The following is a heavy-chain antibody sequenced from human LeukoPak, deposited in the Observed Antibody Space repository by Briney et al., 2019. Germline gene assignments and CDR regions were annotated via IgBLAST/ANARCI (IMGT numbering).Heavy chain of an antibody. Sequence: SPTLSLTCAISGDSVSSNSGAWNWSRQSRSRGLEWLGRTYYRSKWYNDSAVSVKSRITINPDTSKNQFSLQLNSVTPEDTAVYYCASSYYAGNSLDDWGQGTLVTVSS. CDR2: TYYRSKWYN. J-gene: IGHJ4*02. CDR3: ASSYYAGNSLDD. V-gene: IGHV6-1*01. D-gene: IGHD4-23*01. CDR1: GDSVSSNSGA.